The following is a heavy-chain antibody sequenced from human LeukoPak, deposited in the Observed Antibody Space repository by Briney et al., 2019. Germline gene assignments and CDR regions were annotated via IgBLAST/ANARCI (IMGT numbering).Heavy chain of an antibody. CDR3: ANPDGSGRYGMDV. J-gene: IGHJ6*02. CDR2: ISGSGGST. CDR1: GFTFSSYA. Sequence: GGSLRLSCAASGFTFSSYAMSWVRQAPGKGLEWVSAISGSGGSTYYADSVKGRFTISRDNSKNTLYLQMNSLRAEDTAVYYCANPDGSGRYGMDVWGQGTTVTVSS. V-gene: IGHV3-23*01. D-gene: IGHD3-10*01.